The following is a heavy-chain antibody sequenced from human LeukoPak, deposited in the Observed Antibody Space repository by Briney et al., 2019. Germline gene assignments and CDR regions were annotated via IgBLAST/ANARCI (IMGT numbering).Heavy chain of an antibody. J-gene: IGHJ3*02. Sequence: PSENLSLTGTGSGCSIISSSYDWRGIRQPPGKGREWIGSIYYRGSTHYNPCLKTRVTISVDTSTHQFSRKLRSETAAATSVSYGARRQGYMAAFD. CDR2: IYYRGST. CDR1: GCSIISSSYD. D-gene: IGHD2-15*01. V-gene: IGHV4-39*01. CDR3: ARRQGYMAAFD.